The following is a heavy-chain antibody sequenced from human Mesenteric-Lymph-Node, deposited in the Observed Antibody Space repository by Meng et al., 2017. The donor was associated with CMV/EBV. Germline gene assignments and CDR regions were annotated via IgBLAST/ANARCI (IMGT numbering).Heavy chain of an antibody. D-gene: IGHD3-3*01. Sequence: GGSLRLSCAASEFIFSDFWMSWFRQAPGKGLEWVSTIDGPSRSVSYADSVKGRFTISRDNAKNSLYLQMSSLRAEDTAVYYCARDIRFWSGYYGGWFDPWGQGTLVTVSS. CDR3: ARDIRFWSGYYGGWFDP. CDR2: IDGPSRSV. J-gene: IGHJ5*02. V-gene: IGHV3-11*01. CDR1: EFIFSDFW.